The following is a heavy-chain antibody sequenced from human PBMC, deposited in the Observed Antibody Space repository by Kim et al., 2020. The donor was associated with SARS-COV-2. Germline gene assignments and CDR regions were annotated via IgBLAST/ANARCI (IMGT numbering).Heavy chain of an antibody. J-gene: IGHJ6*03. CDR2: IYYSGST. CDR3: ARVASYDYYYMDG. V-gene: IGHV4-30-4*01. Sequence: SETLSLTCTVSGGSISSGDYYWSWIRQPPGKGLEWIGYIYYSGSTYYNPYLKSRVTISVDTSKNQFSLKLRSVTAADTAVYYCARVASYDYYYMDGWGKGTTVTVPS. CDR1: GGSISSGDYY.